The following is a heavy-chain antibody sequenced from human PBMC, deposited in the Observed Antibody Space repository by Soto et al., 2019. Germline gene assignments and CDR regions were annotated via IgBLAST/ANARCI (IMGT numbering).Heavy chain of an antibody. D-gene: IGHD5-18*01. CDR3: ARRLRSGYSYGYYYYYGMDV. J-gene: IGHJ6*02. V-gene: IGHV3-7*01. CDR2: IKQDGSEK. Sequence: EVQLVESGGGLVQPGGSLRLSCAASGFTFSSYWMSWVRQAPGKGLEWVANIKQDGSEKYYVDSVKGRFTISRDNAKNSLYLQMNSLRAEDTAVYYCARRLRSGYSYGYYYYYGMDVWGQGTTVTVSS. CDR1: GFTFSSYW.